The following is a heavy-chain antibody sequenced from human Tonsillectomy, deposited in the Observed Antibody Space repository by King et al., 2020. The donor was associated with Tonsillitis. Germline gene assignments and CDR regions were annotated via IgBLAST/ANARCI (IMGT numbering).Heavy chain of an antibody. Sequence: QLQESGPGLVKPSGTLSLTCVVSNGSISTSNWWSWVRQTPEKGLEWIGEVYWSGRTNYNPFLRSRVRKSVDKASNQFSLTMNSVTAADTAVYYCARVVSAVGRHFDSWGQGTRVIVSS. J-gene: IGHJ5*01. CDR1: NGSISTSNW. CDR3: ARVVSAVGRHFDS. CDR2: VYWSGRT. D-gene: IGHD2-2*01. V-gene: IGHV4-4*02.